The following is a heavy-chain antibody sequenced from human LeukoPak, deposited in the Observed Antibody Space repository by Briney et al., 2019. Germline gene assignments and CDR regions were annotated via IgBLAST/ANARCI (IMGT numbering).Heavy chain of an antibody. D-gene: IGHD5-24*01. J-gene: IGHJ3*02. Sequence: GGSLRLSCAASGFTFSSYTMNWVRQPPGKGLEWVSNIGTSSTTIYYADSVKGRFTISRDNAKNSLYLQMNSLRAEDTAVYYCASPGATAIWGQGTMVTVSS. V-gene: IGHV3-48*04. CDR3: ASPGATAI. CDR2: IGTSSTTI. CDR1: GFTFSSYT.